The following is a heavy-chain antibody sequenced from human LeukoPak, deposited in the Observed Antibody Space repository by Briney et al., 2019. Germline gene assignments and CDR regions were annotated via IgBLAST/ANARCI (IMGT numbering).Heavy chain of an antibody. J-gene: IGHJ6*04. CDR1: GFTFSNYW. Sequence: GGSLRLSCAASGFTFSNYWMSWVRQAPGKGLEWLANIKQDGSEKYYVDSVKGRFTISRDNAKNSLYLQMNSLRAEDTAVYYCAELGITMIGGVWGKGTTVTISS. CDR2: IKQDGSEK. CDR3: AELGITMIGGV. D-gene: IGHD3-10*02. V-gene: IGHV3-7*01.